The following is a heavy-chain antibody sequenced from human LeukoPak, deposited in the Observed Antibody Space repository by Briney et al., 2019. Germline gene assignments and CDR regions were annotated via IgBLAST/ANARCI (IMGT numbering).Heavy chain of an antibody. CDR1: GYTFTSYA. CDR3: ARGFKWYYDFWSGYYDGHFDY. D-gene: IGHD3-3*01. CDR2: ISAYNGNT. V-gene: IGHV1-18*01. Sequence: ASVKVSCKASGYTFTSYAMNWVRQAPGQGLEWMGWISAYNGNTNYAQKLQGRVTMTTDTSTSTAYMELRSLRSDDTAVYYCARGFKWYYDFWSGYYDGHFDYWGQGTLVTVSS. J-gene: IGHJ4*02.